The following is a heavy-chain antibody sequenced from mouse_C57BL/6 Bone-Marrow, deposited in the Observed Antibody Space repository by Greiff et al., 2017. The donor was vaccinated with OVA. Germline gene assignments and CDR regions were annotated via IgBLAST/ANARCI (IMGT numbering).Heavy chain of an antibody. D-gene: IGHD1-1*01. J-gene: IGHJ3*01. Sequence: QVQLKQPGAELVMPGASVKLSCKASGYTFTSYWMHWVKQRPGQGLEWIGEIDPSDSYTNYNQKFKGKSTLTVDKSSSTAYMQLSSLTSEDSAVYYCARADYYGSRAWFAYWGQGTLVTVSA. CDR2: IDPSDSYT. CDR1: GYTFTSYW. CDR3: ARADYYGSRAWFAY. V-gene: IGHV1-69*01.